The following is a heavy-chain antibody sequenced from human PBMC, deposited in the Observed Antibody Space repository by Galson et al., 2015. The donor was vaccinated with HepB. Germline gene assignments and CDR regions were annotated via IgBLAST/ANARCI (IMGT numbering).Heavy chain of an antibody. Sequence: LSLTCTVSGGSISSSLYYWGWIRQPPVKGLEWIGSIYYSGSTYYNPSLKSRVTVYVDTSKNQFSLKLTAADTAMYYCARGFGSTDAFDIWGQGTMVTVSS. CDR1: GGSISSSLYY. V-gene: IGHV4-39*01. J-gene: IGHJ3*02. CDR2: IYYSGST. D-gene: IGHD3-10*01. CDR3: ARGFGSTDAFDI.